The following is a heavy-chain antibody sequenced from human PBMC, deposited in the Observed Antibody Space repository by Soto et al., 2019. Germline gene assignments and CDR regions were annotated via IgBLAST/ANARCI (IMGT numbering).Heavy chain of an antibody. D-gene: IGHD2-21*02. Sequence: SXKVSFKASGYTXTSYGIGLVRQAPGQGLEWIGWISDYNGNTNYAQKLQGRFTITTDTSTSTAYMEMRSMRSYDTAVYYCARQLTAMSAFDIWGQGTMVTVS. CDR2: ISDYNGNT. J-gene: IGHJ3*02. CDR3: ARQLTAMSAFDI. V-gene: IGHV1-18*04. CDR1: GYTXTSYG.